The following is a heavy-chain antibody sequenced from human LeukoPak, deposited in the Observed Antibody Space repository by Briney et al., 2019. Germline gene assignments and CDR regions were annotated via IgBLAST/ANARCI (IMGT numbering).Heavy chain of an antibody. V-gene: IGHV4-39*01. CDR1: GGSISSSSYY. Sequence: IPSETLSLTCTVSGGSISSSSYYWGWIRQPPGEGLEWIGSVYYSGSTYYNPSLTGRVTISGDTSKSQFSLKLSSVTAADTAVYYCARLRLNFWWFDPWGQGTLVTVSS. CDR2: VYYSGST. J-gene: IGHJ5*02. CDR3: ARLRLNFWWFDP. D-gene: IGHD2-8*01.